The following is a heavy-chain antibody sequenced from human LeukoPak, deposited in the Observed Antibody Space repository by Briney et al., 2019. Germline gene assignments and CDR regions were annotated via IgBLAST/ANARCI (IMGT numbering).Heavy chain of an antibody. J-gene: IGHJ4*02. Sequence: PSETLSLPCIVSGGSISSYYWSWLRQPAGKGLEWIGRIYTSGSTNYNPSLKSRVTMSVDTSKNQFSLKLSSVTAADTAVYYCARGDGYYDSSGYYYGYYFDYWGQGTLVTVSS. D-gene: IGHD3-22*01. CDR2: IYTSGST. CDR3: ARGDGYYDSSGYYYGYYFDY. V-gene: IGHV4-4*07. CDR1: GGSISSYY.